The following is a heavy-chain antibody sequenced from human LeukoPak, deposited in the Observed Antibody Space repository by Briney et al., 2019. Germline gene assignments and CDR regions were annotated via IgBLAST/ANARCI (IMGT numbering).Heavy chain of an antibody. Sequence: ASVKVSCKASGYTFTSYYMHWVRQAPGQGLEWMGIINPSGGSTSYAQKFQGRVTMTRDTSTSTVYMELSSLRSEDTAVYYCARSRSKVNYGSGSMAFDIWGQGTMVTVPS. V-gene: IGHV1-46*01. CDR3: ARSRSKVNYGSGSMAFDI. J-gene: IGHJ3*02. CDR1: GYTFTSYY. D-gene: IGHD3-10*01. CDR2: INPSGGST.